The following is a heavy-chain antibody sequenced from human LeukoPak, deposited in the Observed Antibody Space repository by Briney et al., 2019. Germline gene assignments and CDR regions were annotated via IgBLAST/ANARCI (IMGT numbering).Heavy chain of an antibody. Sequence: ASVKVSCKASGYTFTSYGISWVRQAPGQGLELMGWISAYNGNTNYAQKLQGRVTMTTDTSTSTAYMELRSLRSDDTAVYYCARDLGITSAYYYYYMDVWGKGTTVTVSS. J-gene: IGHJ6*03. D-gene: IGHD1-14*01. CDR1: GYTFTSYG. V-gene: IGHV1-18*01. CDR3: ARDLGITSAYYYYYMDV. CDR2: ISAYNGNT.